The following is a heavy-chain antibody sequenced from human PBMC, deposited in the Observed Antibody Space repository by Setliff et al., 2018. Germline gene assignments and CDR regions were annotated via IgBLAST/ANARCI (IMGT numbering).Heavy chain of an antibody. Sequence: ASVKVSCKASDYTFSTYGIAWVRQAPGQGLEWMGWISPYNGYIIYAHKFQGRVTMTTDTSTGTADMELRNLRSDDTAVYYCTRDTNIVVVPPHRTAFDIWGQGTMVTVSS. CDR1: DYTFSTYG. D-gene: IGHD2-2*01. CDR3: TRDTNIVVVPPHRTAFDI. V-gene: IGHV1-18*01. CDR2: ISPYNGYI. J-gene: IGHJ3*02.